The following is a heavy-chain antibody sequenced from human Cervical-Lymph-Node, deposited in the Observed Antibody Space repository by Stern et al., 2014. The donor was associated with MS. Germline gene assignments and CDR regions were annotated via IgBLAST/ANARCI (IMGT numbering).Heavy chain of an antibody. CDR2: IYHSGTT. CDR1: GDSISSTKW. J-gene: IGHJ5*02. D-gene: IGHD3/OR15-3a*01. Sequence: QVQLVESGPGLVKPSGTLSLTCAVSGDSISSTKWWTWVRQPPGKGLEWIGQIYHSGTTNYNPSLKSRVTILVDKSKTQFSLKLSSVTAADTAVYYCASSIFGLLNWFDPWGQGTLVTVSS. V-gene: IGHV4-4*02. CDR3: ASSIFGLLNWFDP.